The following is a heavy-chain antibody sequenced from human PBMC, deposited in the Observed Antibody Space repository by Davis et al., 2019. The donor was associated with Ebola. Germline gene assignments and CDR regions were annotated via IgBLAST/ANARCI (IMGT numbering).Heavy chain of an antibody. V-gene: IGHV3-23*01. CDR2: ISGSGGST. CDR3: AKDAEVGATGWPFMPQMAFDI. CDR1: GFTFSSYA. Sequence: PGGSLRLSCAASGFTFSSYAMSWVRQAPGKGLEWVSAISGSGGSTYYADSVKGRFTISRDNSKNTLYLQMNSLRAEDTAVYYCAKDAEVGATGWPFMPQMAFDIWGQGTMVTVSS. J-gene: IGHJ3*02. D-gene: IGHD1-26*01.